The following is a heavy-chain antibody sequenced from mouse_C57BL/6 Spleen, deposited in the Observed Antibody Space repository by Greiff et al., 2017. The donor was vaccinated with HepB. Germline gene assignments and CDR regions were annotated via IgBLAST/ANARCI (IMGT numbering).Heavy chain of an antibody. D-gene: IGHD1-1*01. Sequence: QVQLQQPGAELVRPGSSVKLSCKASGYTFTSYWMHWVKQRPIQGLEWIGNIDPSDSETHYNQKFKDKATLTVDKSYSTAYMQLSSLTSEDSAVYYCARWTVVATSYYAMDYWGQGTSVTVSS. V-gene: IGHV1-52*01. CDR2: IDPSDSET. CDR1: GYTFTSYW. CDR3: ARWTVVATSYYAMDY. J-gene: IGHJ4*01.